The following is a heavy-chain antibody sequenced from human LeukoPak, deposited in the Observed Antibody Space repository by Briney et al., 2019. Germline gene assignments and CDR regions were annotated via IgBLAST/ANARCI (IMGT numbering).Heavy chain of an antibody. J-gene: IGHJ5*02. CDR1: GGSISSYY. V-gene: IGHV4-59*01. Sequence: SETLALTCTVSGGSISSYYWSWIRQPSGKGLEWIGYIYYSGSTNYNPSLKSRVTISVDTSKNQFSLKLSSVTAADTAVYYCASQQLPNWFDPWGQGTLVTVSS. D-gene: IGHD6-13*01. CDR3: ASQQLPNWFDP. CDR2: IYYSGST.